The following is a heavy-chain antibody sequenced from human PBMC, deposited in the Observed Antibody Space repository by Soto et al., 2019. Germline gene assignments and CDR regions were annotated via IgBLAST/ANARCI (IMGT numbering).Heavy chain of an antibody. CDR3: ARYGLRHLWGMDV. J-gene: IGHJ6*02. V-gene: IGHV4-34*01. Sequence: QVQLQQWGAGLLKPSETLSLTCAVYGGSFSGYYWSWIRQPPGKGLEWIGEINHSGSTNYNPSLKSRATVSADTSNNQWSLKLSSVTAAGTALYYCARYGLRHLWGMDVWGQGATVMVSS. CDR1: GGSFSGYY. CDR2: INHSGST. D-gene: IGHD5-18*01.